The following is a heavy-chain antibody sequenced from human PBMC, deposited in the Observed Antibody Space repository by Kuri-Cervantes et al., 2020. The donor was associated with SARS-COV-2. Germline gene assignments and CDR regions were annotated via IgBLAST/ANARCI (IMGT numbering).Heavy chain of an antibody. Sequence: ASVKVSCKASGGTFSSYAISWVRQAPGQGLEWMGWINPNSGGTNYAQKFQGWVTMTTDTSTSTAYMELRSLRSDDTAVYYCARDLYSGELWMEIYYYYYGMDVWGQGTTVTVSS. V-gene: IGHV1-18*01. CDR3: ARDLYSGELWMEIYYYYYGMDV. J-gene: IGHJ6*02. CDR1: GGTFSSYA. D-gene: IGHD6-19*01. CDR2: INPNSGGT.